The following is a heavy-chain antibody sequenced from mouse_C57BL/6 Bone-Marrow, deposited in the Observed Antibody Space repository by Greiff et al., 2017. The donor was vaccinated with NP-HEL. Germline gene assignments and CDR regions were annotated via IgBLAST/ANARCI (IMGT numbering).Heavy chain of an antibody. J-gene: IGHJ3*01. D-gene: IGHD1-1*01. CDR2: IRNKANGYTT. Sequence: EVQVVESGGGLVQPGGSLSLSCAASGFTFTDYYMSWVRQPPGKALEWLGFIRNKANGYTTEYSASVKGRFTISRDNSQSILYLQMNALRAEDSATYYCARSDCGSSPAWFAYWGQGTLVTVSA. CDR1: GFTFTDYY. V-gene: IGHV7-3*01. CDR3: ARSDCGSSPAWFAY.